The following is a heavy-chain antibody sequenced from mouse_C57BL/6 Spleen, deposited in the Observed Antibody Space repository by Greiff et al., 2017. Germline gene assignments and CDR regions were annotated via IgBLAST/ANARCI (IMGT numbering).Heavy chain of an antibody. J-gene: IGHJ4*01. V-gene: IGHV5-17*01. CDR1: GFTFSDYG. Sequence: EVKLMESGGGLVKPGGSLKLSCAASGFTFSDYGMHWVRQAPEKGLEWVAYISSGSSTIYYADTVKGRFTISRDNAKNTLFLQMTSLRSEDTAMYYCARGGYDYDYYYAMDYWGQGTSVTVSS. CDR3: ARGGYDYDYYYAMDY. CDR2: ISSGSSTI. D-gene: IGHD2-4*01.